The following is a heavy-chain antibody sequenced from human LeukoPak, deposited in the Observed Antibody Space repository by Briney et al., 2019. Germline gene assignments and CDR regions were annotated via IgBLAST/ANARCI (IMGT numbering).Heavy chain of an antibody. CDR1: GGTFSSYA. Sequence: ASVKVSCKASGGTFSSYAISWVRQAPGQGLEWMGGIIPIFGTANYAQKFQGRVTITTDESTSTAYMELSSLRSEDTAVYYCARAPFGNGPEWNWFDPWGQGTLVTVSS. D-gene: IGHD2-8*01. CDR2: IIPIFGTA. J-gene: IGHJ5*02. CDR3: ARAPFGNGPEWNWFDP. V-gene: IGHV1-69*05.